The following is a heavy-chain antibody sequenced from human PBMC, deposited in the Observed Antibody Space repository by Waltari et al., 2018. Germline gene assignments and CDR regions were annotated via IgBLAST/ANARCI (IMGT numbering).Heavy chain of an antibody. CDR2: IYYSGST. J-gene: IGHJ5*02. V-gene: IGHV4-59*01. D-gene: IGHD6-13*01. CDR3: AREVVRFREYSSSPNWFDP. Sequence: QVQLQESGPGLVKPSETLSLTCTVSGGSISSYYWSWIRQPPGKGLEWIGFIYYSGSTNYNPSLKIRVTISVDTSKNQFSLKLSSVTAADTAVYYCAREVVRFREYSSSPNWFDPWGQGTLVTVSS. CDR1: GGSISSYY.